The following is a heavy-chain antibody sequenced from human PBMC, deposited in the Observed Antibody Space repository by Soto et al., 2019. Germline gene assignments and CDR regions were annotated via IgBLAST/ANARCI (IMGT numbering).Heavy chain of an antibody. CDR3: ARDRPASGAFDI. V-gene: IGHV3-30*03. Sequence: GGSLRLSCAASGFTFSSYGMHWVRQAPGKGLEWVAVISYDGSNKYYADSVKGRFTISRDNSKNTLYLQMNSLRAEDTAVYYCARDRPASGAFDIWGQGTMVTVSS. CDR1: GFTFSSYG. CDR2: ISYDGSNK. J-gene: IGHJ3*02. D-gene: IGHD2-2*01.